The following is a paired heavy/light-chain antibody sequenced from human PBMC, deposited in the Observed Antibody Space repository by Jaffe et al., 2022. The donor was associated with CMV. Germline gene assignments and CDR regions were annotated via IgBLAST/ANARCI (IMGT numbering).Heavy chain of an antibody. CDR3: ARAGPADAFDI. Sequence: QVQLEESGPGLVKPSQTLSLSCSVSGVSIRSSGYYWSWIRQHSGKGLEWIGNMYYSGSTYYNPSLKSRITISVDTSKNHFSLQMNSTTAADSAIYYCARAGPADAFDIWGQGTLVTVSS. CDR1: GVSIRSSGYY. CDR2: MYYSGST. V-gene: IGHV4-31*03. J-gene: IGHJ3*02.
Light chain of an antibody. V-gene: IGKV1-39*01. J-gene: IGKJ2*01. CDR1: QSISTY. CDR3: QQSYYTSYT. CDR2: TAS. Sequence: DIQMTQSPSCLSAFVGDRVTITCRASQSISTYLNWYQLKPGKAPKLLIYTASTLQSGVPSRFSGSGSGTDFTLTITNLQPEDLATYYCQQSYYTSYTFGQGTKLEIK.